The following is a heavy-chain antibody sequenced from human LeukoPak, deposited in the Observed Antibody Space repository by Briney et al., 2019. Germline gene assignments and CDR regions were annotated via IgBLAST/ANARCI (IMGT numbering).Heavy chain of an antibody. CDR1: GYTFTSYG. D-gene: IGHD2-15*01. V-gene: IGHV1-18*01. J-gene: IGHJ6*03. CDR3: ARGSRDCSGGSCYLNYYYYYMDV. CDR2: ISAYNGNT. Sequence: ASVKVSCKASGYTFTSYGISWVRQAPGQGLEWMGWISAYNGNTNYAQKLQGRVTMTTDTSTSTAYMELRSLRSDDTAVYYCARGSRDCSGGSCYLNYYYYYMDVWGKGTTVTISS.